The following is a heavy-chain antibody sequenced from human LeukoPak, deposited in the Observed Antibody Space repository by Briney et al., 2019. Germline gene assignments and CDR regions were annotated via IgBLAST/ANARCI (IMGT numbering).Heavy chain of an antibody. Sequence: SETLSLTCTVSGGSISSSSYYWGWIRQPPGKGLEGIGSIYYSGSTYDNPSLKSRVTISVDTSKNQFSLKLSSVTAADTAVYYCASAHYYDSSGYSLGDAFDIWGQGTMVTVSS. V-gene: IGHV4-39*01. D-gene: IGHD3-22*01. J-gene: IGHJ3*02. CDR3: ASAHYYDSSGYSLGDAFDI. CDR1: GGSISSSSYY. CDR2: IYYSGST.